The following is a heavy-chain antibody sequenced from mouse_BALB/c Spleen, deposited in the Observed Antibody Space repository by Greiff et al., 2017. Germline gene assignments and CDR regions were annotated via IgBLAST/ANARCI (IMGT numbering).Heavy chain of an antibody. J-gene: IGHJ2*01. CDR3: ARALGFPTVGSKVDY. CDR2: ISSGGST. V-gene: IGHV5-6-5*01. CDR1: GFTFSSYA. D-gene: IGHD1-1*01. Sequence: EVKLVESGGGLVKPGGSLKLSCAASGFTFSSYAMSWVRQTPEKRMARVAAISSGGSTYYPDSVKGRFTISRDNARNILYLQMSSLRSEDTAMYYCARALGFPTVGSKVDYWGQGTTLTVSS.